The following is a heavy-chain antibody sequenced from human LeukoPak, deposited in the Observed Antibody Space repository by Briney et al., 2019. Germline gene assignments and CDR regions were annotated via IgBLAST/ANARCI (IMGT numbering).Heavy chain of an antibody. CDR3: ARRRTGLRSYSDAFDI. D-gene: IGHD3-10*01. V-gene: IGHV3-13*04. J-gene: IGHJ3*02. CDR1: GFTFNSYD. Sequence: PGGSLRLSCAASGFTFNSYDMHWVRQGTGKGLECVSVIDVDGGTYYPDSVKGRFTISRENARTSLYLQMNSLRAGDTAVYYCARRRTGLRSYSDAFDIWGQGTTVTVSS. CDR2: IDVDGGT.